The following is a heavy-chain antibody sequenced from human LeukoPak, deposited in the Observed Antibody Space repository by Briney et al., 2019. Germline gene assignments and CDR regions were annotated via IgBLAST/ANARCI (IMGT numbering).Heavy chain of an antibody. CDR2: ISWNSGSI. CDR3: AKKLVSSGRGMDV. D-gene: IGHD6-19*01. CDR1: GFTFDDYA. V-gene: IGHV3-9*01. Sequence: PGRSLRLSCAASGFTFDDYAMHWVRQAPGKGLEWVSGISWNSGSIGYADSVKGRFTISRDNAKNSLYLQMNSLRAEDTALYYCAKKLVSSGRGMDVWGQGTTVTVSS. J-gene: IGHJ6*02.